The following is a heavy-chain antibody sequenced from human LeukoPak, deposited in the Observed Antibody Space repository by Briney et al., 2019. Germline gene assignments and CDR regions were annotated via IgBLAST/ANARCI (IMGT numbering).Heavy chain of an antibody. CDR2: IRYDGSNK. CDR3: ATGQFIYGTYNWFAP. D-gene: IGHD3-10*01. J-gene: IGHJ5*02. V-gene: IGHV3-30*02. CDR1: GFTFSSYG. Sequence: GGSLRLSCAASGFTFSSYGVHWVRQAPGKGLEWVAFIRYDGSNKYYADSVKGRFTISRDNSKNTLYLQMNSLRAEDTAVYYCATGQFIYGTYNWFAPWGQGTLVTVSS.